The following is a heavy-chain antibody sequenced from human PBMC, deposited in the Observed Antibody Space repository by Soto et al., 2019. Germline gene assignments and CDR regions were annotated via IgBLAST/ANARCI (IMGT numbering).Heavy chain of an antibody. D-gene: IGHD1-26*01. V-gene: IGHV3-21*01. Sequence: PGGSLRLSCAASGFTFSSYSMNWVRQAPGKGLEWVSSISSSSSYIYYADSVKGRFTISRDNAKNSLYLQMNSLRAEDTAVYYCARDHPNEVGATTYYYYGMDVWGQGTTVTVSS. CDR2: ISSSSSYI. J-gene: IGHJ6*02. CDR3: ARDHPNEVGATTYYYYGMDV. CDR1: GFTFSSYS.